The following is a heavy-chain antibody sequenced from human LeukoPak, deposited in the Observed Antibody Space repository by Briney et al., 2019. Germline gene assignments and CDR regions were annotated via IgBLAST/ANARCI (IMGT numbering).Heavy chain of an antibody. CDR1: GFTFSSYA. J-gene: IGHJ4*02. CDR2: ISGSGGST. D-gene: IGHD3-10*01. V-gene: IGHV3-23*01. Sequence: GGSLRLSCAASGFTFSSYAMSWVRQAPGKGLEWVSAISGSGGSTYYADSVKGRFTISRDKSKNTLYLQMNSLRAEDTAVYYCAKGGPFYGSGSYYTQCYFDYWGQGTLVTVSS. CDR3: AKGGPFYGSGSYYTQCYFDY.